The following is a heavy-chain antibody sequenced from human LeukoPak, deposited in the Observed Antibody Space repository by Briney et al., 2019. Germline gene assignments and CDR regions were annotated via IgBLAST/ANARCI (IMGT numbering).Heavy chain of an antibody. CDR2: IYLDDSDT. J-gene: IGHJ4*02. D-gene: IGHD6-19*01. CDR3: ARPEGYSSAWLNT. CDR1: GSTFTNYW. Sequence: GESLKISCKGFGSTFTNYWIAWVRQMPGKGLELMGIIYLDDSDTRYSPSFQGQVTISADKSITTAYLQWSSLKASDTAMYYCARPEGYSSAWLNTWGQGTLVTVSS. V-gene: IGHV5-51*01.